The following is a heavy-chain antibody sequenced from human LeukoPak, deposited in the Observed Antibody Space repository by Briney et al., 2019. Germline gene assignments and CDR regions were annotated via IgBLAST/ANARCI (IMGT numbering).Heavy chain of an antibody. CDR2: MSDDGRSK. J-gene: IGHJ4*02. D-gene: IGHD4-17*01. CDR3: AKRPSDYGDYVSYFDY. CDR1: GFSFISYG. Sequence: GGSLRLSCAASGFSFISYGMHWVRQAPGKGLEWVGVMSDDGRSKDYADSVKGRFTISRDNSKDTLYLQMNSLRDEDTAVYYCAKRPSDYGDYVSYFDYWGQGTLVTVSS. V-gene: IGHV3-30*18.